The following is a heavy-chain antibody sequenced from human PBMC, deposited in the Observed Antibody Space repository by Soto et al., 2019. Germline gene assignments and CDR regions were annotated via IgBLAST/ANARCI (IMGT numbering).Heavy chain of an antibody. CDR3: ARVVATIYPGICSGGSCYSVYYFDY. CDR2: MNANNGNT. CDR1: GYTFTSYD. Sequence: ASVKVSCKASGYTFTSYDINWVRQATGQGLEWMGWMNANNGNTGYAQKLQGRVTMTTDTSTSTAYMELRSLRSDDTAVYYCARVVATIYPGICSGGSCYSVYYFDYWGQGTLVTV. D-gene: IGHD2-15*01. V-gene: IGHV1-18*01. J-gene: IGHJ4*02.